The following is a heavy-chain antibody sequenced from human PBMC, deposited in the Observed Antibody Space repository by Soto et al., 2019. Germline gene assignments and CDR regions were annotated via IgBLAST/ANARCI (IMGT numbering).Heavy chain of an antibody. CDR3: ARHPGYYDILTGYTTYYFDY. J-gene: IGHJ4*02. D-gene: IGHD3-9*01. CDR2: IYYSGST. CDR1: GGSISSGGYY. V-gene: IGHV4-31*03. Sequence: SETLSLTCTVSGGSISSGGYYWSWIRQHPGKGLEWIGYIYYSGSTYYNPSLKSRVTISVDRSKNQFSLKLSSVTAADTAVYYCARHPGYYDILTGYTTYYFDYWGQGILVTVSS.